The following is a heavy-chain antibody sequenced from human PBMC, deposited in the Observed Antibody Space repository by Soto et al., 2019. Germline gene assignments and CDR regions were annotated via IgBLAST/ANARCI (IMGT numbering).Heavy chain of an antibody. CDR1: GGSFGNSA. V-gene: IGHV1-69*13. CDR3: ATGVIWIGYFTVDS. Sequence: ASVNVSCKASGGSFGNSAINWVRQTPGQGLEWLGGFIPVYRTLNYAQKFQGRVTITADESTGTAYMTLSSLASDDTAVYYCATGVIWIGYFTVDSWGQGTRDTVSS. J-gene: IGHJ4*02. D-gene: IGHD3-3*01. CDR2: FIPVYRTL.